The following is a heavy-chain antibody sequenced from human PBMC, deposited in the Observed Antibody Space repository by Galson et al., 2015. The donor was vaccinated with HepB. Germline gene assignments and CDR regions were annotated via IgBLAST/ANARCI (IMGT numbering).Heavy chain of an antibody. Sequence: SVKVSCKASGYTFTSYGISWVRQAPGQGLEWMGWISAYNGNTNYAQKLQGRVTTTTDTSTSTAYMELRSLRSDDTAVYYCASRVVVPAAMAQGYYGMDVWGQGTTVTVSS. CDR1: GYTFTSYG. CDR2: ISAYNGNT. V-gene: IGHV1-18*04. J-gene: IGHJ6*02. CDR3: ASRVVVPAAMAQGYYGMDV. D-gene: IGHD2-2*01.